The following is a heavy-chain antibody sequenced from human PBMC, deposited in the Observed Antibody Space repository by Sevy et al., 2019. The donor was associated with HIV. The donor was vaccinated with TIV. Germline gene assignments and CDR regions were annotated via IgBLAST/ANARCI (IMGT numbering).Heavy chain of an antibody. CDR3: ARDSARITMVRGVSWFDP. CDR1: GGSISSGDYY. V-gene: IGHV4-30-4*01. J-gene: IGHJ5*02. D-gene: IGHD3-10*01. CDR2: IYYSGST. Sequence: SETLSLTCTVSGGSISSGDYYWSWIRQPPGKGLEWIGYIYYSGSTYYNPSLKSRFTISVDTSKDQFALKLSSVTAAVTAVYYCARDSARITMVRGVSWFDPWGQGTLVTVSS.